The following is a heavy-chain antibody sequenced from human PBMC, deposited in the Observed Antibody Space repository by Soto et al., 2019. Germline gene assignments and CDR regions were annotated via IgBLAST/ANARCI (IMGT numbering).Heavy chain of an antibody. Sequence: SETLSLTCTVSGGSISSGGYYWSWIRQHPGKGLEWIGYIYYSGSTYYNPSLKSRVTISVDTSKNQFSLKLSSVTAADTAVYYCARDKADSKGPGSGRWFDPWGQGTRVTVAS. V-gene: IGHV4-31*03. J-gene: IGHJ5*02. CDR3: ARDKADSKGPGSGRWFDP. D-gene: IGHD3-22*01. CDR2: IYYSGST. CDR1: GGSISSGGYY.